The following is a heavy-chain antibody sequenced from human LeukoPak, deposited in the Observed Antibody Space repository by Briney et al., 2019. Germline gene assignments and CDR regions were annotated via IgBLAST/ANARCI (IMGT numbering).Heavy chain of an antibody. V-gene: IGHV4-59*08. CDR1: GGSMSSYY. CDR3: ARILDCSSSSCSYGMDV. Sequence: SETLSLTCAVSGGSMSSYYWSRIRQPPGKGLEWIGYIFYGGSTNYNPSLKSRVTISVDTSKNQFSLKLSSVTAADTAVYYCARILDCSSSSCSYGMDVWGQGTTVTVPS. CDR2: IFYGGST. D-gene: IGHD2-15*01. J-gene: IGHJ6*02.